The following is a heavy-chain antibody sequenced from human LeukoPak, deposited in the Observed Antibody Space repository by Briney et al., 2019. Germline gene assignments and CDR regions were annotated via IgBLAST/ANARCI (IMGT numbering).Heavy chain of an antibody. CDR3: AHRDTTMVRVDY. CDR1: GFTFSDAW. CDR2: IKSKTDGGTT. J-gene: IGHJ4*02. V-gene: IGHV3-15*01. D-gene: IGHD5-18*01. Sequence: GGSLRLSCAASGFTFSDAWMTWVRQAPGKGLEWVGRIKSKTDGGTTDYAAPVKGRFTISRDDSKNTLYLQMNSLTTEDTAVYFCAHRDTTMVRVDYWGQGTLVTVSS.